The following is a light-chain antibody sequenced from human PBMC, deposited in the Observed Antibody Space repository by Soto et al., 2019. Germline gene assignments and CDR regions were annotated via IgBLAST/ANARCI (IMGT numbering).Light chain of an antibody. CDR2: KAS. CDR1: QSISSW. J-gene: IGKJ2*01. V-gene: IGKV1-5*03. CDR3: QEYNGYSSYT. Sequence: DIQMTQSPSTLSASVGDRVTITCRASQSISSWLAWYQQKPGKAPRLLIYKASTLETGVPSRFSGCGSGTEFTLTISSLQPDDFATYYCQEYNGYSSYTFGQGTRLEI.